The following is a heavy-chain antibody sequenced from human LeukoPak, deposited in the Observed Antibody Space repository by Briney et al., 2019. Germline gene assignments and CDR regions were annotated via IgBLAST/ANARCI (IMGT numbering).Heavy chain of an antibody. V-gene: IGHV4-39*01. Sequence: SETLSLTCTVSGGSISSSSYYWGWIRQPPGKGLEWIGSIYYSRRTYYNPSLNSRVTISEDTTKNQFSLKLSSVTAADTGVYYCARRMDYYDSSGYYVNAFDIWGQGTMVTVSS. CDR2: IYYSRRT. CDR1: GGSISSSSYY. CDR3: ARRMDYYDSSGYYVNAFDI. D-gene: IGHD3-22*01. J-gene: IGHJ3*02.